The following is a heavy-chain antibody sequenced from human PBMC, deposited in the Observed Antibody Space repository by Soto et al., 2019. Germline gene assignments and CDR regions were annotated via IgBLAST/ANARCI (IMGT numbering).Heavy chain of an antibody. Sequence: SETRSLTCPVSGGSISSSSYYWGWIRQPPGKGLEWIGSIYYSGSTYYNPSLKSRVTISVDTSKNQFSLKLSSVTAADTAVYYCARHRGDYGDYAFSYYYMDVWGKGTTVTVSS. CDR3: ARHRGDYGDYAFSYYYMDV. J-gene: IGHJ6*03. CDR2: IYYSGST. CDR1: GGSISSSSYY. V-gene: IGHV4-39*01. D-gene: IGHD4-17*01.